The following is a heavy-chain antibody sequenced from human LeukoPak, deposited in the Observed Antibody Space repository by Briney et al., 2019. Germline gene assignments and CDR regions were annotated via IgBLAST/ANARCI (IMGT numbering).Heavy chain of an antibody. CDR3: ARSDGYGLVGI. J-gene: IGHJ3*02. CDR1: GGSISSSSYY. CDR2: IYSSGST. V-gene: IGHV4-39*07. D-gene: IGHD3-10*01. Sequence: SETLSLTCTVSGGSISSSSYYWGWIRQPPGKTLEWIGSIYSSGSTYYNSSLKSRVIILIDTAKNHFSLNLSSVTAADTAVYYCARSDGYGLVGIWGQGTMVTVSS.